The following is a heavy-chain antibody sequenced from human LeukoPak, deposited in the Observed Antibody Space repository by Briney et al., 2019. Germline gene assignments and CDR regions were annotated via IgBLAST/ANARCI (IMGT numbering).Heavy chain of an antibody. V-gene: IGHV3-33*01. CDR2: IWYDGSNK. CDR3: AREVGYCSGGSCPTDY. J-gene: IGHJ4*02. D-gene: IGHD2-15*01. Sequence: GRSLRLSCAASGFTFSNYGMHWVRQAPGKGLEWVAVIWYDGSNKYYADSVKGRFTISRDNSKNTLYLQMNSLRAEDTAVYYYAREVGYCSGGSCPTDYWGQGTLVTVSS. CDR1: GFTFSNYG.